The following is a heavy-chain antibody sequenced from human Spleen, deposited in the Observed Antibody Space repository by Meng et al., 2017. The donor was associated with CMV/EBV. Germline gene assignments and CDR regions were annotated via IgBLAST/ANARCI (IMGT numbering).Heavy chain of an antibody. CDR1: GGSISSSSYY. J-gene: IGHJ4*02. Sequence: LETLSLTCTVSGGSISSSSYYWGWIRQPPGKGLEWLGSIYYSGSTYYNPSLKSRVTISVDTSTNQFSLNLRSVTAADTAVYRCAAIPNNYGPGRGYYFDYWGQGSLVTVSS. CDR3: AAIPNNYGPGRGYYFDY. D-gene: IGHD3-10*01. CDR2: IYYSGST. V-gene: IGHV4-39*01.